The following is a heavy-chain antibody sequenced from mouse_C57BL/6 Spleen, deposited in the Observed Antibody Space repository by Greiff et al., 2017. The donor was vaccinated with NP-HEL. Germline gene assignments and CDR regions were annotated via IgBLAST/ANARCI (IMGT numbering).Heavy chain of an antibody. CDR1: GFSLTSYG. CDR2: IWSDGST. CDR3: ARQIYDGSYYYAMDY. J-gene: IGHJ4*01. Sequence: VHLVESGPGLVAPSQSLSITCTVSGFSLTSYGVHWVRQPPGKGLEWLVVIWSDGSTTYNSALKSRLSISKDNSKSQVFLKMNSLQTDDTAMYYCARQIYDGSYYYAMDYWGQGTSVTVSS. V-gene: IGHV2-6-1*01. D-gene: IGHD2-3*01.